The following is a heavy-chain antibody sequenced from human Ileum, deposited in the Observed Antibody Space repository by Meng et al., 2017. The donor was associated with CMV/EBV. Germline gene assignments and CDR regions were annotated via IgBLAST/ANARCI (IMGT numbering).Heavy chain of an antibody. CDR3: ARGLNTVAGALVPYHFDY. D-gene: IGHD4-23*01. CDR2: IYHSGTT. Sequence: SETLSLTCTVSGFPTSSRYYWAFIRQPPGKGLEWIGIIYHSGTTTYNPSLKSRFTISVDTSKNQFSLNLASVAAADTAIYYCARGLNTVAGALVPYHFDYWGQGTLVTVSS. CDR1: GFPTSSRYY. V-gene: IGHV4-38-2*02. J-gene: IGHJ4*02.